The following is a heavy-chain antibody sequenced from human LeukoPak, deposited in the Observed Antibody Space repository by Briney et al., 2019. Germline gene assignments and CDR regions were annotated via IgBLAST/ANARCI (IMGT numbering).Heavy chain of an antibody. V-gene: IGHV4-59*01. CDR3: ARVPRSHYYYYYMDV. CDR1: GGSISGYH. Sequence: SSETLSLTCNVSGGSISGYHWSWIRQPPGKGLEWLGYIYYSGSSNYNPSLKSRVTISVDTSKNQFSLKLSSVTAADTAVYYCARVPRSHYYYYYMDVWGKGTTVTVSS. CDR2: IYYSGSS. J-gene: IGHJ6*03.